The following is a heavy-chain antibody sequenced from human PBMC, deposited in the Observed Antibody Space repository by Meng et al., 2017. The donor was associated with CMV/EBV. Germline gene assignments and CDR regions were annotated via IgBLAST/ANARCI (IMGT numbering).Heavy chain of an antibody. D-gene: IGHD2-2*01. CDR1: SISSSSW. Sequence: SISSSSWWSWVRQPPRKGLEWIRGIYHSGSTNYNPSLKSRVTISVDKYKNQFSLKLSSVTAADTAVYYCARIPGGYCSSTSCYVFDYWGQGTLVTVSS. J-gene: IGHJ4*02. V-gene: IGHV4-4*02. CDR3: ARIPGGYCSSTSCYVFDY. CDR2: IYHSGST.